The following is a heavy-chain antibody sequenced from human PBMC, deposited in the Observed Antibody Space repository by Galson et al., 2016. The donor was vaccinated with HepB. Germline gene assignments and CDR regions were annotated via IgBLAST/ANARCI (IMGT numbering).Heavy chain of an antibody. CDR2: ISHRGST. Sequence: SETLSLTCAVHGGSFSGYYWGWIRQTPGEGLPWIGEISHRGSTSYNPSLKSRVTISIDTSNNQFSLKVTSVTAADTAVYYCARVGYSSSRIMDVWGQGTTVIVSS. J-gene: IGHJ6*02. D-gene: IGHD6-13*01. CDR1: GGSFSGYY. V-gene: IGHV4-34*01. CDR3: ARVGYSSSRIMDV.